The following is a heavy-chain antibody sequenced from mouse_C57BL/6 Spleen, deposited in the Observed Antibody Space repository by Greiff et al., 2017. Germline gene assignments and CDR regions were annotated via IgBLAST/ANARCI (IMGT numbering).Heavy chain of an antibody. D-gene: IGHD2-4*01. J-gene: IGHJ3*01. Sequence: VQLQQSGAELMKPGASVKLSCKATGYTFTGYWIEWVKQRPGHGLEWIGEILPGSGSTNNNEKFKGKATFTADTSSNTAYMQLSSLTTEDSAIYYCAKWAITKAWFAYWGQGTLVTVSA. CDR2: ILPGSGST. CDR3: AKWAITKAWFAY. V-gene: IGHV1-9*01. CDR1: GYTFTGYW.